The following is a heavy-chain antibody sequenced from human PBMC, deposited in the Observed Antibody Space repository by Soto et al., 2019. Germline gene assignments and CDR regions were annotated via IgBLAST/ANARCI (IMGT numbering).Heavy chain of an antibody. D-gene: IGHD2-21*02. J-gene: IGHJ5*02. CDR2: INGGNGNT. CDR1: GNTVPNYA. V-gene: IGHV1-3*01. CDR3: ARGGDVVLVTAPLDH. Sequence: ASVKVSCKASGNTVPNYAIHWVRQAPGQRLEWMGWINGGNGNTYYSEHFQGRVTFTRDTSAGTVYMEVSSLRSEDTAVYYCARGGDVVLVTAPLDHWGQGTLVTVSS.